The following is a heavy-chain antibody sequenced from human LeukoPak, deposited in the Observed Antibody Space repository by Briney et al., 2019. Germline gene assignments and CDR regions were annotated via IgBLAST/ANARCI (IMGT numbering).Heavy chain of an antibody. D-gene: IGHD3-10*01. CDR3: IWFGELYSYYYMDV. V-gene: IGHV4-39*01. J-gene: IGHJ6*03. Sequence: PSETLSLTCTVSGGSISSSSYYWGWIRQPPGKGLEWIGSIYYSGSTYYNPSLKSRVTISVDTSKNQFSLKLSSVTAADTAVYYCIWFGELYSYYYMDVWGKGTTVTVSS. CDR2: IYYSGST. CDR1: GGSISSSSYY.